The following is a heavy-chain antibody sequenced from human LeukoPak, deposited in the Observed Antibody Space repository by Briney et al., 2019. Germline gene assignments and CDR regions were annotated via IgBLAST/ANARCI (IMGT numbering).Heavy chain of an antibody. J-gene: IGHJ6*03. Sequence: SETLSLTCTVSGGSISSYYWSWIRQPPGKGLEWIGYIYYSGSTNYNPSLKSRVTISVDTSKNQFSLNVSSVTAADTAVYYCARATSSYFYYMDVWGKGTTDTISS. CDR2: IYYSGST. D-gene: IGHD5-12*01. V-gene: IGHV4-59*08. CDR3: ARATSSYFYYMDV. CDR1: GGSISSYY.